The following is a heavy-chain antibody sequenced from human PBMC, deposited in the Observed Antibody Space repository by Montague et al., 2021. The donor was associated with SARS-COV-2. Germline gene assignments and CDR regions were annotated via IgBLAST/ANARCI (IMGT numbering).Heavy chain of an antibody. J-gene: IGHJ4*02. V-gene: IGHV4-39*01. D-gene: IGHD3-3*01. CDR1: GGSISSSSYY. CDR2: IYYSGST. Sequence: SETLSLTCTVSGGSISSSSYYWGWIRQPPGKGLEWIGSIYYSGSTYYNPSPKSRVTISVDTSKNQFSLKLSSVTAADTAVYYCARKASRGITTFGVVTASYYFDYWGQGTLVTVSS. CDR3: ARKASRGITTFGVVTASYYFDY.